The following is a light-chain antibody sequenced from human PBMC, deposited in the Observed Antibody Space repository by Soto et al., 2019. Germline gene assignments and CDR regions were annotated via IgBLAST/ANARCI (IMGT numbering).Light chain of an antibody. Sequence: EIVLTQSPGTLSLSPGERATLSCRASQSVSSSYLACCQQQPGQAPWLLIYGASRRAYGGPDRFSGSGSGTAFTLTISGLEPADFAVYYCHQYDSSPFTFGQGTRLDI. CDR3: HQYDSSPFT. V-gene: IGKV3-20*01. J-gene: IGKJ5*01. CDR2: GAS. CDR1: QSVSSSY.